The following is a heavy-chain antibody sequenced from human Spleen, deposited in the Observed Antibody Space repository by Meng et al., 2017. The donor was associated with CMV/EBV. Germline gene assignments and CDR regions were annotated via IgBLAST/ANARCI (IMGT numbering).Heavy chain of an antibody. CDR3: AGSRQYYFDY. V-gene: IGHV4-4*02. CDR1: GGSISNDNW. Sequence: QVQLQESGPGLVQAAGTLSLTCVVSGGSISNDNWWNWVRQPPGKGLEWIGQIYRSGSTNYNPSLKSRVTMSVDKSKNQFSLKLSSVTAADTAVYYCAGSRQYYFDYWGRGTLVPSPQ. J-gene: IGHJ4*02. CDR2: IYRSGST. D-gene: IGHD2/OR15-2a*01.